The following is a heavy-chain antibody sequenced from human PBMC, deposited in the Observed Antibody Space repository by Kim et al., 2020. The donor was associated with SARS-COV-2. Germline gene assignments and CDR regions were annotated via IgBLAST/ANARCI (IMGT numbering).Heavy chain of an antibody. CDR2: ISYDGSNK. V-gene: IGHV3-30-3*01. J-gene: IGHJ4*02. CDR3: ARDRVLRYFDWLFLFDY. CDR1: GFTFSSYA. D-gene: IGHD3-9*01. Sequence: GGSLRLSCAASGFTFSSYAMHWVRQAPGKGLEWVAVISYDGSNKYYADPVKGRFTISRDNSKNTRYLQMNSLRAEDTAVYYCARDRVLRYFDWLFLFDYWGQGTLVTVSS.